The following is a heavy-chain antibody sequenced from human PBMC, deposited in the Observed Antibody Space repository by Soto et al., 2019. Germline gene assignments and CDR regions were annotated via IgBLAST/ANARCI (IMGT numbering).Heavy chain of an antibody. V-gene: IGHV1-18*01. J-gene: IGHJ3*02. CDR1: GYTFTSYG. CDR2: ISTYNGNP. CDR3: ARAPLYSTSPKSAFEI. D-gene: IGHD6-6*01. Sequence: QVQLVQSGPEVKKPGASVKVSCKASGYTFTSYGISWVRQAPGQGLEWMGWISTYNGNPNYAQKLQGRVTMTTDTSTSTAYMELRSLRSDDTAVFYCARAPLYSTSPKSAFEIWGQGTVVTVSS.